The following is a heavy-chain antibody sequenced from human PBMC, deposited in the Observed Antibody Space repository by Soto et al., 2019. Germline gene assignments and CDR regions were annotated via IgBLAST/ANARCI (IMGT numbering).Heavy chain of an antibody. D-gene: IGHD2-2*01. CDR2: ISSSSSYI. CDR3: AAYCSSTSCDYYYYGMDV. V-gene: IGHV3-21*01. Sequence: EVQLVESGGGLVKPGGSLRLSCAASGFTFSSYSMNWVRQAPGKGLEWVSSISSSSSYIYYADSVKGRFTISRDNAKNPLYLQMNSLRAEDTAVYYCAAYCSSTSCDYYYYGMDVWGQGTTVTVSS. CDR1: GFTFSSYS. J-gene: IGHJ6*02.